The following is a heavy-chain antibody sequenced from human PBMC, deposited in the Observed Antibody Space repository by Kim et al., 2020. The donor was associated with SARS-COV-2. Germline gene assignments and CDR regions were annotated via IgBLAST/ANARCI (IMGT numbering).Heavy chain of an antibody. V-gene: IGHV3-13*01. CDR1: GFTFSSYD. D-gene: IGHD2-15*01. J-gene: IGHJ5*02. Sequence: GGSLRLSCAASGFTFSSYDMHWVRQATGKGLEWVSAIGTAGDTYYPGSVKGRFTISRENAKNSLYLQMNSLRAGDTAVYYCARGPGYCSGGSCFFWGWFDPWGQGTLVTVSS. CDR2: IGTAGDT. CDR3: ARGPGYCSGGSCFFWGWFDP.